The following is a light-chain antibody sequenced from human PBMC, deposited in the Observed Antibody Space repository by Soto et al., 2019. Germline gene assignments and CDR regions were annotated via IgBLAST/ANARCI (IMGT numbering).Light chain of an antibody. Sequence: DVVMTQSPLSLPVTLGQPASISCRSSQSLVSSDGNTYLNWFQQRPGQSPRRLTYTVSNRDSGVPDRYSGSRSGTDFTLKISRVGAEAVWVYDCFQATHCHPFTFGPGNKVDF. CDR1: QSLVSSDGNTY. CDR2: TVS. CDR3: FQATHCHPFT. V-gene: IGKV2-30*01. J-gene: IGKJ3*01.